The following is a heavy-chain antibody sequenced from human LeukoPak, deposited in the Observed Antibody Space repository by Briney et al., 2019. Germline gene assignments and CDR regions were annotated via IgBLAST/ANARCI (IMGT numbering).Heavy chain of an antibody. Sequence: ASVKVSCKASGGTFSSYAISWVRQAPGQGLEWMGGIIPIFGTANYAQKFQGRVTINADESTSTAYMELSSLRSEDTSVYYCARGSSAPHLIYYYMDVWGKGTTVTVSS. J-gene: IGHJ6*03. V-gene: IGHV1-69*13. D-gene: IGHD2-8*01. CDR1: GGTFSSYA. CDR3: ARGSSAPHLIYYYMDV. CDR2: IIPIFGTA.